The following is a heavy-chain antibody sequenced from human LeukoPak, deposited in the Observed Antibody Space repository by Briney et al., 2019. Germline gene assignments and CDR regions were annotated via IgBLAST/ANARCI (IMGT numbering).Heavy chain of an antibody. CDR1: GFIFGSYA. J-gene: IGHJ5*02. Sequence: GGSLRLSCAASGFIFGSYAVSWVRQAPGKGLEWVSGVSGSGGSTYYADSVKGRFTITRDNSKNTLYLQMNSLRGEDTAVCHCAKEVGYCTSSNCYSWCDPWGQGTQVTVSS. D-gene: IGHD2-2*02. V-gene: IGHV3-23*01. CDR3: AKEVGYCTSSNCYSWCDP. CDR2: VSGSGGST.